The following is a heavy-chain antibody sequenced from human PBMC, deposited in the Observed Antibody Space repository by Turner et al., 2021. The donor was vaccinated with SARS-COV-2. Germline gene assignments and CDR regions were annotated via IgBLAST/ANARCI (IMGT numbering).Heavy chain of an antibody. CDR3: ARLVDTLDYYNGMDV. CDR1: GGSISSSSYY. V-gene: IGHV4-39*01. J-gene: IGHJ6*02. CDR2: IYYSGRT. Sequence: QLQLQESGPGLVKPSETLSLTCTVSGGSISSSSYYWGWLRQPPGKGLEWIGSIYYSGRTYYNPSLKSRVTISVDTSKNQFSLKLSSVTAADTAVYYCARLVDTLDYYNGMDVWGQGTTVTVFS. D-gene: IGHD5-18*01.